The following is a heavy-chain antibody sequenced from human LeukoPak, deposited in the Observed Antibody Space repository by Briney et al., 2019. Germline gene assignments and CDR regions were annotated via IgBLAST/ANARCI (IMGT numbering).Heavy chain of an antibody. D-gene: IGHD3-22*01. J-gene: IGHJ4*02. V-gene: IGHV3-7*01. Sequence: GGSLRLSCEVSGLSFSRYWMSWVRQIPGKGMEWVANIKQDGSEQYYGESVKGRFTISRDHAKNSLFLQMNSLRIEDTAIYYCARLRYYDSSGPKYYFDYWGQGTLVTVSS. CDR3: ARLRYYDSSGPKYYFDY. CDR1: GLSFSRYW. CDR2: IKQDGSEQ.